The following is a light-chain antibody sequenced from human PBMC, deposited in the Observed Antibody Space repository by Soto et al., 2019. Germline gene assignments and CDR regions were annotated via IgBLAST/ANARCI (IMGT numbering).Light chain of an antibody. V-gene: IGLV2-14*01. Sequence: QSALTQPASVSGAPGQSITISCTGTSSDVGGYNYVSWYHQHPGKAPKLMIYEVSNRPSGVSNRFSGSKSGNTASLTISGLQAEDESDYYCRSYTSSSTYVVFGGGTKLTVL. CDR3: RSYTSSSTYVV. CDR1: SSDVGGYNY. J-gene: IGLJ2*01. CDR2: EVS.